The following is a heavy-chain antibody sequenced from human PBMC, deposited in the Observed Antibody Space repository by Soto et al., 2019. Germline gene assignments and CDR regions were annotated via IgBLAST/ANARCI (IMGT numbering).Heavy chain of an antibody. V-gene: IGHV4-39*01. CDR1: GDSISNSRFY. Sequence: SETLSLTCGVSGDSISNSRFYWAWIRQPPGEGLEWIGSIYHTGNAYYNPSLKSRVTISVDTSKNQFSLKVTSVTAADTALYYCARDYFDSSDYTTNWLAPWGQGPLVTVSS. J-gene: IGHJ5*02. CDR2: IYHTGNA. CDR3: ARDYFDSSDYTTNWLAP. D-gene: IGHD3-22*01.